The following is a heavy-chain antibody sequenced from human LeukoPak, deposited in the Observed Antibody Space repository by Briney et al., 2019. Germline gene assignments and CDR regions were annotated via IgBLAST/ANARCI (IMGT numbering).Heavy chain of an antibody. CDR2: INAGNGNT. CDR3: ARGRPLYGDIDY. Sequence: GASVKVSCKASGYTFTSYAMHWVRQAPGQRLEWMGWINAGNGNTKYSQEFQGRVTITRDTSASTAYTELSSLRSEDMAVYYCARGRPLYGDIDYWGQGTLVTVSS. J-gene: IGHJ4*02. V-gene: IGHV1-3*03. CDR1: GYTFTSYA. D-gene: IGHD4-17*01.